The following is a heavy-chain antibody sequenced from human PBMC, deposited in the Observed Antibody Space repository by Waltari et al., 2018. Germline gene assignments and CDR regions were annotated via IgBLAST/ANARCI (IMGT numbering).Heavy chain of an antibody. CDR1: GYTFISFV. CDR2: INAGNGNT. J-gene: IGHJ4*02. CDR3: ARGSLYTNGWYYFDY. V-gene: IGHV1-3*01. Sequence: QVQLVQSGAEMKKPGASVKVSCKASGYTFISFVIHWVRQAPGQRLEWMGWINAGNGNTRYSQNFQGRVTVTRDTSASTAYMELSSLRSEDTAVYFCARGSLYTNGWYYFDYWGQGTLVTVSS. D-gene: IGHD6-19*01.